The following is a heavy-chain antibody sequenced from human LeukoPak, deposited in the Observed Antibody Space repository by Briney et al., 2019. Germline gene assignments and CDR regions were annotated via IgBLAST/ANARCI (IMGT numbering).Heavy chain of an antibody. D-gene: IGHD3-22*01. CDR3: ARDSYDYDSHFEDVFDS. Sequence: SETPSLTCTEPGGSIRTNYWSSIRQPPEKGLEWIGYAHSSGHSRSSTSLKSRVTISIDMSNNHVSLRLTSVTAADTALYYCARDSYDYDSHFEDVFDSWGQGTMVTVSS. J-gene: IGHJ3*01. V-gene: IGHV4-59*01. CDR1: GGSIRTNY. CDR2: AHSSGHS.